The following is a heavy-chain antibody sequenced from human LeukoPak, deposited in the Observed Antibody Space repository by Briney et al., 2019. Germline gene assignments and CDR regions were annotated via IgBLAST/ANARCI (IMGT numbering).Heavy chain of an antibody. J-gene: IGHJ4*02. D-gene: IGHD3-16*02. Sequence: GGSLRLSCAASGFTVSSNYMSWIRQAPGKGLEWVSYISSSGSTIYYADSVKGRFTISRDNAKNSLYLQMNSLRAEDTAVYYCARERGDYVWGSYRPYYFDYWGQGTLVTVS. V-gene: IGHV3-11*01. CDR1: GFTVSSNY. CDR2: ISSSGSTI. CDR3: ARERGDYVWGSYRPYYFDY.